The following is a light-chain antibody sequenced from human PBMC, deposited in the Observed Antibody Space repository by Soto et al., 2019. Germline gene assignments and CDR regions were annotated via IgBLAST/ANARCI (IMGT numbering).Light chain of an antibody. J-gene: IGKJ1*01. Sequence: TEMTRSPSSLSVSVRDRVTITCRASQTISSYLNWYQQKPGKAPKLLIYGASSLQSGVPSRFTGSGSGTEFTLTISSLQPEDFATYFSQQSYATPQTLGQGTKVDIK. CDR1: QTISSY. CDR2: GAS. V-gene: IGKV1-39*01. CDR3: QQSYATPQT.